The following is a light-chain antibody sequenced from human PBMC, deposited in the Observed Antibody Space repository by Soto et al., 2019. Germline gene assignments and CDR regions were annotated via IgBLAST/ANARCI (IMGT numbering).Light chain of an antibody. CDR3: QQSFNTLYT. V-gene: IGKV3-11*01. Sequence: EIVLTQSPATLSLSPGERATLSCRASQSVSSYLAWYQQKPGQAPRLLIYDASNRATGIPARFSGSGSGTDFTLTISSLEPEDFAIYYCQQSFNTLYTFGQGTNLEI. CDR1: QSVSSY. CDR2: DAS. J-gene: IGKJ2*01.